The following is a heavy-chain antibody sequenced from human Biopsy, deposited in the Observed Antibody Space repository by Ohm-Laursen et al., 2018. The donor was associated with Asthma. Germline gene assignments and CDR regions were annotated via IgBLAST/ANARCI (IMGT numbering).Heavy chain of an antibody. CDR2: ISWNSATI. CDR1: GFTFSTYA. Sequence: SLRLSCSASGFTFSTYAMHWVRQAPGKGLEWVSGISWNSATIGYADSVEGRFTISRDNAKNSVFLHMDSLRPEDTAFYYCAKVRSDWVITESFDYWGQGVLVTVSS. V-gene: IGHV3-9*01. D-gene: IGHD3-22*01. CDR3: AKVRSDWVITESFDY. J-gene: IGHJ4*02.